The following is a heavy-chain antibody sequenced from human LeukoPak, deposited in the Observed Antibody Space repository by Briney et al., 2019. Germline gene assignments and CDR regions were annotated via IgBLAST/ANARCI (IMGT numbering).Heavy chain of an antibody. CDR1: GYTFTGYY. CDR2: INPNSGGT. Sequence: ASVKVSCKASGYTFTGYYMHWVRQAPGQGLEWMGWINPNSGGTNYAQKFQGRVTMTRDTSISTAYMELSRLRSDDTAVYYCARLSNYYDSSGPGAHAFDIWGQGTMVTVSS. V-gene: IGHV1-2*02. D-gene: IGHD3-22*01. J-gene: IGHJ3*02. CDR3: ARLSNYYDSSGPGAHAFDI.